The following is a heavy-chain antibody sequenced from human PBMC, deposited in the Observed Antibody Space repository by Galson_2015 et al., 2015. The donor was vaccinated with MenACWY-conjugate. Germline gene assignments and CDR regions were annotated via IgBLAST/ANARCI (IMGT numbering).Heavy chain of an antibody. D-gene: IGHD2-21*01. J-gene: IGHJ5*02. CDR1: GFTVSSHY. V-gene: IGHV3-53*01. CDR2: INSAGKT. Sequence: SLRLSCAASGFTVSSHYMNWVRQAPGKGLEWVSLINSAGKTHYADSAMGRFTTSRDSSKNKLYLQMNTLRAEDTAVYYCARSVGNIVSQRSFDLWGQGTLLTVSS. CDR3: ARSVGNIVSQRSFDL.